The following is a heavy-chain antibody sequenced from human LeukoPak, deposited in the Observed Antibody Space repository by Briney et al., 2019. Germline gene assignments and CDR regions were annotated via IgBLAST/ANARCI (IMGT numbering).Heavy chain of an antibody. J-gene: IGHJ6*02. CDR3: AKVRGTAMPNYYYYGMDV. V-gene: IGHV3-23*01. CDR1: GFTFSSYA. Sequence: GGSLRLSCAASGFTFSSYAMSWVRQAPGKGLEWVSAISGSGGSTYYADSVKGRFTISRDNSKNTLYLQMNSLRAEDTAVYYCAKVRGTAMPNYYYYGMDVWGQGTTVTVSS. D-gene: IGHD5-18*01. CDR2: ISGSGGST.